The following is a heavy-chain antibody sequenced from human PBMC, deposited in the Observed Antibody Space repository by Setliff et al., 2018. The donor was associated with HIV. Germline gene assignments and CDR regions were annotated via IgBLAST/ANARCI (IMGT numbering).Heavy chain of an antibody. CDR3: AREHSYGLTGNAFDI. J-gene: IGHJ3*02. V-gene: IGHV3-30*04. CDR1: GFTFSSYA. CDR2: ISYDGSNK. Sequence: GGSLSLSCAASGFTFSSYAMHWVRQAQGKGLEWVAVISYDGSNKYYADFVKGRFTISRDNSKNTLYLQMNSLRAEDTAVYYCAREHSYGLTGNAFDIWGQGTMVTVSS. D-gene: IGHD5-18*01.